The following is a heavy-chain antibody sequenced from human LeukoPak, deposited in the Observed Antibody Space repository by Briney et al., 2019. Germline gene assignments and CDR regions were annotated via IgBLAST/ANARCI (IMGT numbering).Heavy chain of an antibody. V-gene: IGHV4-30-4*08. CDR1: GGSISSGDYY. J-gene: IGHJ3*02. Sequence: SQTLSLTCTVSGGSISSGDYYWSWIRQPPGKGLEWIGYIYYSGSTYYNPSLKSRVTISVDTSKNQFSLKLSSVTAADTAVYYCSITGEYQLLTGAFDIWGQGTIVTVSS. D-gene: IGHD2-2*01. CDR2: IYYSGST. CDR3: SITGEYQLLTGAFDI.